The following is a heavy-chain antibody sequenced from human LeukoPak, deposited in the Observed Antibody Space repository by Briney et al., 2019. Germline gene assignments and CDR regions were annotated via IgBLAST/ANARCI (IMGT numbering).Heavy chain of an antibody. Sequence: GGSLRLSCAASGFTVSSNYMSWVRQAPGKGLEWVSVIDTSGSTYYADSVKGRFTISRDNSKNTLYLQMNSLRAEGTAVYYCARGYSSGGGPFDRWGQGTLVTVSS. CDR2: IDTSGST. V-gene: IGHV3-53*01. J-gene: IGHJ5*02. CDR3: ARGYSSGGGPFDR. CDR1: GFTVSSNY. D-gene: IGHD6-19*01.